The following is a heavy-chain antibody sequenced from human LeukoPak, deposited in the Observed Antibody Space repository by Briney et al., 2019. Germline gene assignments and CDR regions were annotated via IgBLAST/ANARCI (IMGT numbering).Heavy chain of an antibody. J-gene: IGHJ4*02. D-gene: IGHD2-15*01. V-gene: IGHV1-2*06. CDR1: GYTFTGYC. Sequence: GASVKVSCKASGYTFTGYCMHWVRQAPGQGLEWMGRINPNSGGTNYAQKFQGRVTMTRDTSISTAYMELSRLRSDDTAVYYCARPPNCSGGSCYSGSYFDYWGQGTLVTVSS. CDR2: INPNSGGT. CDR3: ARPPNCSGGSCYSGSYFDY.